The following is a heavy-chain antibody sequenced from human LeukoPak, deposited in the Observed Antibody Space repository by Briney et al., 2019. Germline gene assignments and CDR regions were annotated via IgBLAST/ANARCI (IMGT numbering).Heavy chain of an antibody. CDR1: GFTFSSYW. CDR2: INSDGSIT. V-gene: IGHV3-74*01. CDR3: VRDSPRVTSGNFLYYFDY. J-gene: IGHJ4*02. Sequence: GGSLRLSCAASGFTFSSYWMHWVRQVPGKGLVWVSRINSDGSITSYADSVKGRFTISRDNAKNTLYLQMDSLRAEDTAVYYCVRDSPRVTSGNFLYYFDYWGQGTLVTVSS. D-gene: IGHD1-26*01.